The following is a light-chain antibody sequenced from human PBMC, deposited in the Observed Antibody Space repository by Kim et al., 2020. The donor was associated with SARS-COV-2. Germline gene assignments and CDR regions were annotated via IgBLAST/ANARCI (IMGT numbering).Light chain of an antibody. Sequence: SITISCTGTSSGVGGYNYVSWYQQHPGKAPKLMIYDVSNRPSGVSTRFSGSKSGNTASLTISGLQAEDEADYYCSSYTSSSTLYVFGTGTKVTVL. CDR2: DVS. J-gene: IGLJ1*01. V-gene: IGLV2-14*03. CDR1: SSGVGGYNY. CDR3: SSYTSSSTLYV.